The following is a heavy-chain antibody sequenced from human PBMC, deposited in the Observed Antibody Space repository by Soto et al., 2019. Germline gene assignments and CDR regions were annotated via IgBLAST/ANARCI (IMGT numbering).Heavy chain of an antibody. Sequence: QVQLVQSGAEVKKPGASVKVSCKASGYIFITHYLHWVRQAPGQGLEWMGIINPVGGSTTYAQRFQGKITMTTDTSTSTVYMELSSLTSDNTSVYYCARFRIQGGFGPWGQGALVTVSS. CDR1: GYIFITHY. J-gene: IGHJ5*02. V-gene: IGHV1-46*01. CDR3: ARFRIQGGFGP. D-gene: IGHD5-18*01. CDR2: INPVGGST.